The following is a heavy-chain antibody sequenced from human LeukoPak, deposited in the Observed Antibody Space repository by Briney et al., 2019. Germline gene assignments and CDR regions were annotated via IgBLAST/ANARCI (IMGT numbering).Heavy chain of an antibody. J-gene: IGHJ4*02. CDR1: GFSFDDYV. CDR2: ISYDGNNE. CDR3: AKVWRDDHISGSYRGLDH. V-gene: IGHV3-30*18. Sequence: GRSLRLSCAASGFSFDDYVMDWVRQAPGKGLEWVAGISYDGNNEYYADSVKGRFTISRDNSKNTLYLQMNSLRVEDTAIYFCAKVWRDDHISGSYRGLDHWGQGTLVSVSS. D-gene: IGHD3-16*02.